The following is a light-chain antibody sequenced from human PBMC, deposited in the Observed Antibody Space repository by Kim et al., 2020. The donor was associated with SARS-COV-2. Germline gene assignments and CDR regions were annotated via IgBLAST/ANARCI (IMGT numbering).Light chain of an antibody. Sequence: GQRVILSCSGSSSNIGSKYVNWYQQLPGTAPKLLMSRNDQRPSGVPERFSASKSGTSASLAISGLRSDDEGDYYCSSWDGSLSALVFGGGTQLTVL. CDR1: SSNIGSKY. V-gene: IGLV1-47*01. CDR2: RND. J-gene: IGLJ2*01. CDR3: SSWDGSLSALV.